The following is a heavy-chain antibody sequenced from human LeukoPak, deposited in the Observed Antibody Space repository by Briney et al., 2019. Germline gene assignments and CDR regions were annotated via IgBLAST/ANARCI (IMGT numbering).Heavy chain of an antibody. CDR3: ARDVLSGCLDY. CDR2: ISSGSGSI. CDR1: GFTFSIYT. J-gene: IGHJ4*02. Sequence: GGSLRLSCAASGFTFSIYTMNWVRQAPGKGLEWVSSISSGSGSIYYADSVKGRFTISRDNAKNSLSLQINSLGAEDTAVYYCARDVLSGCLDYWGQGTLVTVSS. V-gene: IGHV3-21*01. D-gene: IGHD6-19*01.